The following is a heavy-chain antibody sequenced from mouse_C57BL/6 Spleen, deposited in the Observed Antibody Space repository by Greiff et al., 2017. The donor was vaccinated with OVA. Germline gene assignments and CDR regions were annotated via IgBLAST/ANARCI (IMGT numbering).Heavy chain of an antibody. Sequence: EVKVVESGGDLVKPGGSLKLSCAASGFTFSSYGMSWVRQTPDKRLEWVATISSGGSYTYYPDSVKGRFTISRDNAKNTLYLQMSSLKSEDTAMYYCARLYYDYDAFAYWGQGTLVTVSA. V-gene: IGHV5-6*01. CDR2: ISSGGSYT. CDR1: GFTFSSYG. CDR3: ARLYYDYDAFAY. D-gene: IGHD2-4*01. J-gene: IGHJ3*01.